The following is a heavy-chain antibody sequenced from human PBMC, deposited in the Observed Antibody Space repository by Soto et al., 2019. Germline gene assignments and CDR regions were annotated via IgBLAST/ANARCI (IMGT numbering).Heavy chain of an antibody. J-gene: IGHJ4*02. CDR1: GGSISSDY. CDR2: IYYRGST. Sequence: PSETLSLTCTVSGGSISSDYWSWIRQPPGKGLEWIGCIYYRGSTNYNPSLQTRVTISLDKSKSQFSLKLNSVTAADSAVYFCARLEGLATISYYFDFWGQGALVTVSS. V-gene: IGHV4-59*08. CDR3: ARLEGLATISYYFDF. D-gene: IGHD3-9*01.